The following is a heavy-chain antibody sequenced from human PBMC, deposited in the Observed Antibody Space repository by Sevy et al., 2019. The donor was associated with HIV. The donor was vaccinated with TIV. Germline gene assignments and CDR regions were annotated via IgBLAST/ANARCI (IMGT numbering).Heavy chain of an antibody. V-gene: IGHV4-59*08. CDR1: GGSITSLY. Sequence: SETLSLTCTASGGSITSLYWNWIRQPPGKGLEWIAIIYYNGHINYNPSLKSRVTLSLDTSKNQFSLKLSSVTAADTAMYYCAGENAWGRGYSWGQGTLVTVSS. CDR3: AGENAWGRGYS. CDR2: IYYNGHI. D-gene: IGHD1-26*01. J-gene: IGHJ4*02.